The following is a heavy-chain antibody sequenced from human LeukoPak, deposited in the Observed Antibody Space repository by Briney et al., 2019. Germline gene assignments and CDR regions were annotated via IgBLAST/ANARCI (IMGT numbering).Heavy chain of an antibody. CDR2: ISSSSSTI. CDR3: ARVRYTYGPDY. J-gene: IGHJ4*02. Sequence: GGSLRLSCAASGFTFSSYSMNCVRDAPGKGLEWVSYISSSSSTIYSADPVKGRFTISRDNAKNSLYLQMNSLRAEDTAVFYCARVRYTYGPDYGGEGTLVTVSS. CDR1: GFTFSSYS. D-gene: IGHD5-18*01. V-gene: IGHV3-48*01.